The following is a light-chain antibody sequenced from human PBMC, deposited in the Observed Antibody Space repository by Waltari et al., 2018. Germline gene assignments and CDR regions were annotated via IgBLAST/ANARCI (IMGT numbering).Light chain of an antibody. J-gene: IGKJ2*01. Sequence: DIQMTQSPSSLSASVGDRVTIPCRASQNISSNLNWYQKKPGKAPKLLIYAASTLQSGVSSRFSGSGSGTDFALTISSLQPEDFPTFYCQESYSTSFTFGQGTNLEIK. V-gene: IGKV1-39*01. CDR2: AAS. CDR1: QNISSN. CDR3: QESYSTSFT.